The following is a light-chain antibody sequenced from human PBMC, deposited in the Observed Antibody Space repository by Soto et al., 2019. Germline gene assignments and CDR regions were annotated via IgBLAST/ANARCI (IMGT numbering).Light chain of an antibody. CDR3: AAWDNSLSGRV. Sequence: QSVLTQAPSASGTPGQRVTISCSGSSSNIGVNYVYWYQQLPGTAPKLLVFDDNQRPSGVPDRFSDSKSGTSAFLAISGLRSEDEADYYCAAWDNSLSGRVFGGGTKLTVL. V-gene: IGLV1-47*02. CDR1: SSNIGVNY. J-gene: IGLJ3*02. CDR2: DDN.